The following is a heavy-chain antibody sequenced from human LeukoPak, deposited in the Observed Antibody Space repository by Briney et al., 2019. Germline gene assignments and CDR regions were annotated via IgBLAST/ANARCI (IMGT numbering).Heavy chain of an antibody. D-gene: IGHD6-19*01. CDR1: GYTFTSYG. CDR3: AREVIAVAATGLYYYYYMDV. J-gene: IGHJ6*03. CDR2: ISAYNGNT. Sequence: KPGASVKVSCKASGYTFTSYGISWGRQAPGQGLEWIGWISAYNGNTNYAQKLQGRVTMTTDTSTSTAYMELRSLRSDDTAVYYCAREVIAVAATGLYYYYYMDVWGKGTSVTVSS. V-gene: IGHV1-18*01.